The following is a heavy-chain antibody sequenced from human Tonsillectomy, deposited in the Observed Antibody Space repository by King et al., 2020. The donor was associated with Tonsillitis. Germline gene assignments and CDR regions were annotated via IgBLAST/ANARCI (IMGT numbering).Heavy chain of an antibody. V-gene: IGHV3-49*03. CDR1: GFTFDDYA. CDR2: IRSKTYGGTP. D-gene: IGHD5-24*01. CDR3: TRAAPPLRWDFDY. Sequence: QLVQSGRGLVQPGRSLRLYCTASGFTFDDYAMTWFRQAPGKGLEWVGFIRSKTYGGTPEYAASVKGRFTISRDDSKSIAYLHMNSLKTEDTAVYYCTRAAPPLRWDFDYWGQGTLVTVSS. J-gene: IGHJ4*02.